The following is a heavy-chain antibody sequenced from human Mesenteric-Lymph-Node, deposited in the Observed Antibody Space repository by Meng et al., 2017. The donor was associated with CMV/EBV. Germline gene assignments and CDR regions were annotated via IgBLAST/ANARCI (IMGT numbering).Heavy chain of an antibody. CDR1: GHSISSGYY. CDR3: ARKYGSSTSRYYYYGMDV. CDR2: ISSSSSYI. Sequence: ETLSLTCTVSGHSISSGYYWGWIRQPPGKGLEWVSSISSSSSYIYYADSVKGRFTISRDNAKNSLYLQMNSLRAEDTAVYYCARKYGSSTSRYYYYGMDVWGQGTTVTVSS. D-gene: IGHD2-2*01. J-gene: IGHJ6*02. V-gene: IGHV3-21*01.